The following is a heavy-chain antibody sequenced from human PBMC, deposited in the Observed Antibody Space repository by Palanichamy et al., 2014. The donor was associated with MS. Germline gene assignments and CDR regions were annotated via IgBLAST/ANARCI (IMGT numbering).Heavy chain of an antibody. D-gene: IGHD1-26*01. CDR3: ARMRRYSGTYYADY. V-gene: IGHV3-72*01. J-gene: IGHJ4*02. Sequence: TEYAASVKGRFIVSRDDSKNSLYLHMNSLKIEDTAVYYCARMRRYSGTYYADYWGQGTLVTVSS. CDR2: T.